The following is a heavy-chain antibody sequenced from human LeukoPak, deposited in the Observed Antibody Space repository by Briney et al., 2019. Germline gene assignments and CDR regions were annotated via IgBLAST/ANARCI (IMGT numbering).Heavy chain of an antibody. D-gene: IGHD3-10*01. Sequence: SETLSLTCTVSGGSISSSNFYWGWIRQPPGKGLEWIGSIYYSGSTYYNPSLKSRVSISVDTSKNQFSLKLSSVTAADTAVYYCARGARVQKWFGELLKTTTYYFDYWGQGTLVTVSS. CDR3: ARGARVQKWFGELLKTTTYYFDY. V-gene: IGHV4-39*07. CDR2: IYYSGST. CDR1: GGSISSSNFY. J-gene: IGHJ4*02.